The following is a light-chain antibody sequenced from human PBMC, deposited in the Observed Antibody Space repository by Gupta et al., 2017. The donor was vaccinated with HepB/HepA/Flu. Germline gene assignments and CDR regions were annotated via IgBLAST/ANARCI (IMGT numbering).Light chain of an antibody. J-gene: IGLJ2*01. CDR3: GAWDNGLNAELI. CDR2: EDN. CDR1: SSNIGNNY. V-gene: IGLV1-51*02. Sequence: QSVLTQPPSVSAAPGQKVTISCSGSSSNIGNNYVSWYQHVPGTAPKLLIYEDNRRPSGIPDRFSGSKSGTSATLGITGLETGDEADYFCGAWDNGLNAELIFGGGTKLTVL.